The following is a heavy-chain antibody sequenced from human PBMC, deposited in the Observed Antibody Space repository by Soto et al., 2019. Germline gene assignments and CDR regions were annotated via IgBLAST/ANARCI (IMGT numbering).Heavy chain of an antibody. CDR2: IKSKTDGGTT. J-gene: IGHJ6*02. V-gene: IGHV3-15*07. D-gene: IGHD2-2*01. CDR1: GFTFSNAW. Sequence: GGSLRLSCAASGFTFSNAWMNWVRQAPGKGLEWVGRIKSKTDGGTTDYAAPVKGRFTISRDDSKNTLYLQMNSLKTEDTAVYYCTTVIVVVPAAQYYYYYGMDVWGQGTTVPVSS. CDR3: TTVIVVVPAAQYYYYYGMDV.